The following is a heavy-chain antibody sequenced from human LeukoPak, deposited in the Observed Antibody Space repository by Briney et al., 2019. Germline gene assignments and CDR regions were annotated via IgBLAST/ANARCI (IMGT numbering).Heavy chain of an antibody. J-gene: IGHJ4*02. Sequence: GGSLRLSCAGSGFTFSNYGFHWVRQAPGKGLEWVAVISYDGSEIYYADSVKGRVTISRDNSINTLYLQMNSLRVDDTAVYYCAKVRVVFNWNYAYYFDYWGQGTLVTVSS. CDR2: ISYDGSEI. V-gene: IGHV3-30*18. CDR1: GFTFSNYG. D-gene: IGHD1-7*01. CDR3: AKVRVVFNWNYAYYFDY.